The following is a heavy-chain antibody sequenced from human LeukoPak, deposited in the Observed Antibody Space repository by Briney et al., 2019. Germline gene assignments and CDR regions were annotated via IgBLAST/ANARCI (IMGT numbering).Heavy chain of an antibody. J-gene: IGHJ1*01. V-gene: IGHV3-30*02. CDR2: IRYDGSNK. D-gene: IGHD1-7*01. Sequence: QTGGSLRLSCAASGFTFSSYGMHWVRQAPGKGLEWVAFIRYDGSNKYYADSVKGRFTISRDNSKNTLYLQMNSLRAEDTAVYYCAKGQGRWLELGYFQHWGQGTLVTVSS. CDR1: GFTFSSYG. CDR3: AKGQGRWLELGYFQH.